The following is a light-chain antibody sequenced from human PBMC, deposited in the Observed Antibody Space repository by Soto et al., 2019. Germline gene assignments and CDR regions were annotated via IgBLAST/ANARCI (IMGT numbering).Light chain of an antibody. CDR3: QQLNSYPFT. J-gene: IGKJ5*01. V-gene: IGKV1-9*01. Sequence: IHLTQSPSSLSASIGDRVTITCRASQGISSSLAWYQQEPGKAPKLLIYEASTLQSGVPSRFRGRGSGTDFTLTISGLQPEDFETYYCQQLNSYPFTFGQGTRLEIK. CDR1: QGISSS. CDR2: EAS.